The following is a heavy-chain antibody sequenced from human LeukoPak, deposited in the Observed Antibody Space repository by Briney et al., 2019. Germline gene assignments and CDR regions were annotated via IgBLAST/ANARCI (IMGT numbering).Heavy chain of an antibody. CDR1: GYSISSGYY. Sequence: PSETLSLTCAVSGYSISSGYYSGWIRPPPGKGLEWIGSIYHSGSTYYNPSLKSRVTISVDTSKNQFSLKLSSVTAADTAVYYCARDSHTAMDYWGQGTLVTVSS. J-gene: IGHJ4*02. V-gene: IGHV4-38-2*02. D-gene: IGHD5-18*01. CDR2: IYHSGST. CDR3: ARDSHTAMDY.